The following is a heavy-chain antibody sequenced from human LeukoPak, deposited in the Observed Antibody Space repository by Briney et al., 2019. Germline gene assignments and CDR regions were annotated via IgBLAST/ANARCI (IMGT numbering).Heavy chain of an antibody. CDR1: GFTFSSYA. CDR3: ASAYCGGDCHAMFFGAFDI. J-gene: IGHJ3*02. V-gene: IGHV3-23*01. Sequence: GGSLRLSCAASGFTFSSYAMSWVRQAPGKGLEWVSAISGSGSSTYYADSVKGRFTISRDNSKNTLYLQMNSLRAEDTAVYYCASAYCGGDCHAMFFGAFDIWGQGTMVTVSS. D-gene: IGHD2-21*02. CDR2: ISGSGSST.